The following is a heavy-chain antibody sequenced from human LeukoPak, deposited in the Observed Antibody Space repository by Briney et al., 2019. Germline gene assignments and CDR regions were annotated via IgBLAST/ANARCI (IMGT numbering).Heavy chain of an antibody. V-gene: IGHV4-31*02. D-gene: IGHD1-1*01. CDR1: GGSISSRGHY. J-gene: IGHJ4*02. CDR2: IYYVGTT. CDR3: ARELWGDTNWSLDY. Sequence: SQTLSLTCTVSGGSISSRGHYWNWLRLHPGKGLEWIGYIYYVGTTYYNPSLKRRLSMSMDASKNQFSLNLSSVTAADSAVYYCARELWGDTNWSLDYWGQGILVTVSS.